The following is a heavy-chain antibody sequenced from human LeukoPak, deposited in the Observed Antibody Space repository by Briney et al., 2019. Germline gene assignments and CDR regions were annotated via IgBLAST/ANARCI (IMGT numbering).Heavy chain of an antibody. V-gene: IGHV1-18*01. CDR1: GYTFTSYG. Sequence: ASVNVSCKASGYTFTSYGISWVRQAPGQGLEWMGWISAYNGNTNYAQKLQGRVTMTTDTSTSTAYMELRSLRSDDTAAYYCARDGGYYYYYYMDVWGKGTTVTVSS. J-gene: IGHJ6*03. CDR3: ARDGGYYYYYYMDV. CDR2: ISAYNGNT.